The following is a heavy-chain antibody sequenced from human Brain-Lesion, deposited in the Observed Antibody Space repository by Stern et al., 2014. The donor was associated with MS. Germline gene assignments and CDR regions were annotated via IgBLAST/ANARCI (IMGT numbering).Heavy chain of an antibody. Sequence: VQLVESGPGLVKPSGTLSLTCAVSGGSISSSNWWGWVRQSPGKGLEWIGGSAHSGSTISNPSLKSRVTVSDAKSKNRFSRTRGSVTAADTAVYFCARFPASRPHVFDSWGQGTLVTVSS. J-gene: IGHJ4*02. D-gene: IGHD6-13*01. V-gene: IGHV4-4*02. CDR2: SAHSGST. CDR3: ARFPASRPHVFDS. CDR1: GGSISSSNW.